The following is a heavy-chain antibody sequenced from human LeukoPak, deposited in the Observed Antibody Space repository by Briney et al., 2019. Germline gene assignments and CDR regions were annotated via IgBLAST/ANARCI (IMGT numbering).Heavy chain of an antibody. D-gene: IGHD1-14*01. CDR3: AREPWRKGLDY. Sequence: GGSLRLSCAASGFTFNTYRMNWVRQAPGKGLEWVSVIYTGGTTYYADSVKGRFTISRDNSKNTLYLQMNSLRAEDTAVYYCAREPWRKGLDYWGQGTLVTVSS. CDR1: GFTFNTYR. V-gene: IGHV3-66*01. CDR2: IYTGGTT. J-gene: IGHJ4*02.